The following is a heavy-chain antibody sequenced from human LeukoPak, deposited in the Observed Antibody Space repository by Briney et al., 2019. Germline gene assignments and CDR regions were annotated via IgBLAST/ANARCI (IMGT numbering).Heavy chain of an antibody. J-gene: IGHJ6*02. D-gene: IGHD3-10*01. Sequence: GGSLRLSCAASGFTFSDYWMHSARQPPGKGLVWVSGVKGDGSSTTHADYVQGRFTISRDNAKNALSLQMNSLRAEDTAVYYCARSRRFAMDVWGQGTTVTVSS. CDR2: VKGDGSST. V-gene: IGHV3-74*01. CDR1: GFTFSDYW. CDR3: ARSRRFAMDV.